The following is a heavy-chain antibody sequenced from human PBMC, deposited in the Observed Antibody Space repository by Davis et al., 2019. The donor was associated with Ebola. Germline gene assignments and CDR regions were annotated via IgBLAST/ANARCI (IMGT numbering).Heavy chain of an antibody. D-gene: IGHD1-26*01. J-gene: IGHJ3*02. CDR3: AREGDSIVGAWEDRGSNAFDI. CDR2: IKQDGSEK. Sequence: GSLKISCAASGFTFSSYWMSWVRQAPGKGLEWVANIKQDGSEKYYVDSVKGRFTISRDNAKNSLYLQMNSLRAEDTAVYYCAREGDSIVGAWEDRGSNAFDIWGQGTMVTVSS. CDR1: GFTFSSYW. V-gene: IGHV3-7*03.